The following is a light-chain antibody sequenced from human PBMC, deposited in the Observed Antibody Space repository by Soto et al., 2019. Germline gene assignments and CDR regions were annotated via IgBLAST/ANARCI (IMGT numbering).Light chain of an antibody. V-gene: IGLV2-23*01. CDR3: CSYAGSNTVI. CDR1: SSDVGSYNL. CDR2: EGN. Sequence: QSVLTQPASVSGSPGQSITISCTGTSSDVGSYNLVSWYQQHPGKAPKLMIFEGNKRPSGVSNRFSGSKSGNTASLTISGLQAEDEADYFCCSYAGSNTVIFAGGTKLTVL. J-gene: IGLJ2*01.